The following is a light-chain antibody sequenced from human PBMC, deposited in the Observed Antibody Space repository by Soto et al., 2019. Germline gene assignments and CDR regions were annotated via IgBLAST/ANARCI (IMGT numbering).Light chain of an antibody. CDR1: QSVSVW. Sequence: DIPMTQSPSTLSASVGDRVTITCRASQSVSVWLAWYQQKPGKAPKLLISDASSLQRGVPSRFSGSGSGTDFTLIISSLQPDDFATYYCQQYITYSPYTFGQGTKVEI. CDR3: QQYITYSPYT. CDR2: DAS. J-gene: IGKJ2*01. V-gene: IGKV1-5*01.